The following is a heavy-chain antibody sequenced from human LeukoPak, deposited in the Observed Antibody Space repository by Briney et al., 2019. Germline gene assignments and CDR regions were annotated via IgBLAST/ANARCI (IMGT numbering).Heavy chain of an antibody. J-gene: IGHJ3*02. V-gene: IGHV4-59*01. CDR1: GASISTYY. CDR2: IYHTGGT. CDR3: AKSAGSKNAFDI. Sequence: PSETLSLTCIASGASISTYYWSWFRQPPGKGPEWIGNIYHTGGTNYNPSLKSRVTISVDTSKNQFSLRLTSVTAADTAIYYCAKSAGSKNAFDIWGQGTMVTVSS.